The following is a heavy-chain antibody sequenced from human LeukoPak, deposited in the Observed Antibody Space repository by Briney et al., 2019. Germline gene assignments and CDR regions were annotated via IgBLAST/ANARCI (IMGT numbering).Heavy chain of an antibody. J-gene: IGHJ3*02. D-gene: IGHD3-22*01. CDR1: GGSISSSSYY. CDR3: ARHSAGYYDSSGLDAFDI. V-gene: IGHV4-39*01. CDR2: IYYSGST. Sequence: SETLSLTCTVSGGSISSSSYYWGWIRQPPGKGPEWIGSIYYSGSTYYNPSLKSRVTISVDTSKNQFSLKLSSVTAADTAVYYCARHSAGYYDSSGLDAFDIWGQGTMVTVSS.